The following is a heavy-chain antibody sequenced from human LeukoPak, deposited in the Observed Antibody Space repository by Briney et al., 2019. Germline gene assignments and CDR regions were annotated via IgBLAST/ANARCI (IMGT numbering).Heavy chain of an antibody. CDR3: ATPGWDTAMATRGAFDI. J-gene: IGHJ3*02. CDR2: IYYSGST. CDR1: GGSISSSSYY. D-gene: IGHD5-18*01. V-gene: IGHV4-39*01. Sequence: PSETLSLTCTVSGGSISSSSYYWGWIRQPPGKGLEWIGSIYYSGSTYYNPSLKSRVTISVDTSKNQFSLKLGSVTAADTAVYYCATPGWDTAMATRGAFDIWGQGTMVTVSS.